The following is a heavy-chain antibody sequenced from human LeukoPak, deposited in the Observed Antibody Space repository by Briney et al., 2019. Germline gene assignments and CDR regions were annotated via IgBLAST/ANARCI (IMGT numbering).Heavy chain of an antibody. CDR3: ATGGRHSYGSGRHQQNPFDY. Sequence: SETLSLTCAVYGGSFSGYYWSWIRQPPGKGLEWIGEINHSGSTNYNPSLKSRVTISVDTSKNQFSLKLSSVTAADTAVYYCATGGRHSYGSGRHQQNPFDYWGRGTLVTVSS. CDR2: INHSGST. V-gene: IGHV4-34*01. J-gene: IGHJ4*02. CDR1: GGSFSGYY. D-gene: IGHD3-10*01.